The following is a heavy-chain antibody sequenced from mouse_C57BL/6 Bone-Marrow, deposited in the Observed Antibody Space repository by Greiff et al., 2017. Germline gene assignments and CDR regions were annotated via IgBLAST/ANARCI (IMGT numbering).Heavy chain of an antibody. J-gene: IGHJ3*01. CDR2: INPRSGNT. CDR3: ATAWVAY. Sequence: QVQLQQSGAELVRPGASVKLSCKASGYTFTSYGICWVKQSTGQGLEWIGEINPRSGNTYYTEKFKGKATLTADQSSSPAYMELRSLTSEASAVFVCATAWVAYWGQGTLVTVSA. V-gene: IGHV1-81*01. CDR1: GYTFTSYG.